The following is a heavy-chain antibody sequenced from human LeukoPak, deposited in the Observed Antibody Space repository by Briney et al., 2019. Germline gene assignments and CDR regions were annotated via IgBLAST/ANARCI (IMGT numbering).Heavy chain of an antibody. CDR1: GFTFSSYA. Sequence: PGGSLRLSCAASGFTFSSYAMHWVRQAPGKGLEWAAVISYDGSNKYYADSVKGRFTISRDNSKNTLYLQMNSLRAEDTAVYYCAKVNYGSDAFDIWGQGTMVTVSS. D-gene: IGHD3-10*01. CDR2: ISYDGSNK. V-gene: IGHV3-30-3*01. J-gene: IGHJ3*02. CDR3: AKVNYGSDAFDI.